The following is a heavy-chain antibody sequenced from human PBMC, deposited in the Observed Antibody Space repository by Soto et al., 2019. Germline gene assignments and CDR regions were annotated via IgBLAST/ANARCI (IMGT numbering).Heavy chain of an antibody. CDR3: AKVAGLNYGGPYYYGMDV. J-gene: IGHJ6*02. V-gene: IGHV3-23*01. CDR1: GFTFSSYA. CDR2: ISGSGGST. Sequence: GGSLRLSCAASGFTFSSYAMSWVRQAPGKGLEWVSAISGSGGSTYYADSVKGRFTISRDNSKNTLYLQMNSLRAEDTAVYYCAKVAGLNYGGPYYYGMDVWGQGTTVTVSS. D-gene: IGHD4-17*01.